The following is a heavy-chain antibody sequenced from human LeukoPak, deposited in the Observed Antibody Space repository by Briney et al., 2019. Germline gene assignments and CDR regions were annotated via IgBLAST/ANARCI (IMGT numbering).Heavy chain of an antibody. V-gene: IGHV5-51*01. CDR2: IYPGDCDT. Sequence: GESLKISCKGSGYSFTRYWIGWVRQMPGKGREWMGIIYPGDCDTRDSPSFQGQVTISADKSISTAYLQWSSLKASDTAMYYCARQEQPAVYYYYGMDVWGQGTTVTVSS. J-gene: IGHJ6*02. CDR3: ARQEQPAVYYYYGMDV. CDR1: GYSFTRYW. D-gene: IGHD1/OR15-1a*01.